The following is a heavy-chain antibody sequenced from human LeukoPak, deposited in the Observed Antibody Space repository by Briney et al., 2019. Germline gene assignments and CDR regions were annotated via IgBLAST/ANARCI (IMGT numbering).Heavy chain of an antibody. Sequence: PGGSLRLSCAASGFTFSSYAMSGVRQAPGKGLEWVSAISGSGGSTYYADSVKGRFTISRDNSKNTLYLQMNSLRAEDTAVYYCAKDRSSWVYYFDYWGQGTLVTVSS. V-gene: IGHV3-23*01. CDR3: AKDRSSWVYYFDY. CDR2: ISGSGGST. CDR1: GFTFSSYA. J-gene: IGHJ4*02. D-gene: IGHD6-13*01.